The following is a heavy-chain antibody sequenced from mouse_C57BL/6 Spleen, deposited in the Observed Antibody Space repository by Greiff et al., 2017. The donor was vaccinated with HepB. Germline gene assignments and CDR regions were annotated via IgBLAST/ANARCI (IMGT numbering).Heavy chain of an antibody. D-gene: IGHD2-2*01. V-gene: IGHV1-19*01. CDR2: INPYNGGT. J-gene: IGHJ3*01. Sequence: EVQLQESGPVLVKPGASVKMSCKASGYTFTDYYMNWVKQSHGKSLEWIGVINPYNGGTSYNQKFKGKATLTVDKSSSTAYMELNSLTSEDSAVYYCARGGVTAWFAYWGQGTLVTVSA. CDR3: ARGGVTAWFAY. CDR1: GYTFTDYY.